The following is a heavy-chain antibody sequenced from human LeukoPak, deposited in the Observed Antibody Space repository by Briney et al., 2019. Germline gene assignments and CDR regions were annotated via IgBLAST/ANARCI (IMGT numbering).Heavy chain of an antibody. CDR2: ISGSGGST. Sequence: GGSLRLSCAASGFTFSSYAMSWVRQAPGKGLEWVSAISGSGGSTYYADSVKGRFTISRDNSKNTLYLQMNSLRAEDTAVYYCAKDLDSSGYYGDAFDIWGQGTMVTVSS. J-gene: IGHJ3*02. V-gene: IGHV3-23*01. D-gene: IGHD3-22*01. CDR1: GFTFSSYA. CDR3: AKDLDSSGYYGDAFDI.